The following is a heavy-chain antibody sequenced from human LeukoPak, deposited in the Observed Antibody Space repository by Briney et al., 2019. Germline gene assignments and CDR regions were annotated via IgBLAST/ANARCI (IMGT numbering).Heavy chain of an antibody. CDR2: IKQDGSEK. CDR1: GFTFSGYW. V-gene: IGHV3-7*02. CDR3: ARGNYSHYYDSSGYYPFDY. D-gene: IGHD3-22*01. Sequence: PGGSLRLSCAASGFTFSGYWMTWVRQAPGKGLEWVANIKQDGSEKNHVDSVKGRFTISRDNAKNTLYLQTNSLRAEDTAVYYCARGNYSHYYDSSGYYPFDYWGQGTLVTVSS. J-gene: IGHJ4*02.